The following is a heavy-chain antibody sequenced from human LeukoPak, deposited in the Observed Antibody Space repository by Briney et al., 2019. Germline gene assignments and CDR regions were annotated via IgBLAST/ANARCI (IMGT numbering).Heavy chain of an antibody. D-gene: IGHD3-22*01. Sequence: PGGSLRLSCAASGFTVSSNYMSWVRQAPGKGLEWVSVIYSGGSRYYADSVKGRFTISRDNSKNTLYLQMNSLRAEDTAVYYCAKDPTHFRVWDDYDNTRLTYWGQGTLVTVSS. J-gene: IGHJ4*02. CDR1: GFTVSSNY. CDR3: AKDPTHFRVWDDYDNTRLTY. CDR2: IYSGGSR. V-gene: IGHV3-53*05.